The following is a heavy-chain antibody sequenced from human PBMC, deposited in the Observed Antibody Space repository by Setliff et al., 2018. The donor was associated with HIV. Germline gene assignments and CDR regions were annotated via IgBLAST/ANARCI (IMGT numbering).Heavy chain of an antibody. CDR2: IYYSGNT. D-gene: IGHD3-10*01. Sequence: PSETLSLTCTVSGGSISSSNYYWGWIRQPPGKGLEWIGSIYYSGNTYYNPSLKSRVTISLDRSKNQFSLKLSSVTVADTAVYYCASGYGSGTYPGDWGQGTLVTVSS. V-gene: IGHV4-39*07. J-gene: IGHJ4*02. CDR1: GGSISSSNYY. CDR3: ASGYGSGTYPGD.